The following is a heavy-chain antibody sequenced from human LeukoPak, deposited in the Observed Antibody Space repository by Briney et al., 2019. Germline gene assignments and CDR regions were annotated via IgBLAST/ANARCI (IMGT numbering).Heavy chain of an antibody. D-gene: IGHD6-6*01. V-gene: IGHV3-23*01. CDR3: AKDSSIAARANFDY. J-gene: IGHJ4*02. Sequence: GGSLRLSCAASGFTFSNYAMSWVRQAPGKGLEWGSGISGGGGSTYYADSVRGRFTISRDNSKNTLYLQMNSLRAEDTAVYYCAKDSSIAARANFDYWGQGTLVTVSS. CDR2: ISGGGGST. CDR1: GFTFSNYA.